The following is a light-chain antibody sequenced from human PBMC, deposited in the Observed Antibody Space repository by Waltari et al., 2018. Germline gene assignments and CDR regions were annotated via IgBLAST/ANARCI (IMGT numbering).Light chain of an antibody. Sequence: QSGLTQPASVSGSPGQSITISCTGTSSDVGNYNLVSWYQQYPGKAPKLMVYDVTKRTSGVSDRCSGSKSGNTASLTIYGLQSEDEADYYCCSYAGLGIYVFGTGTKVTVL. CDR3: CSYAGLGIYV. J-gene: IGLJ1*01. V-gene: IGLV2-23*02. CDR2: DVT. CDR1: SSDVGNYNL.